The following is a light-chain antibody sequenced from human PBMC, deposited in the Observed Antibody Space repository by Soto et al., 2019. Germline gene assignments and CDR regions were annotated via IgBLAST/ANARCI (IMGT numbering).Light chain of an antibody. Sequence: EIVMTQSPGTLSVSPGERATLSCRASQTVSRHLAWYQQKPGQAPRLLMYGASTRATGSPARFSGSGSGTEFTLTITSLQPEDFAVYYCQQYNYLITFGQGTRLEIK. CDR1: QTVSRH. CDR3: QQYNYLIT. CDR2: GAS. V-gene: IGKV3-15*01. J-gene: IGKJ5*01.